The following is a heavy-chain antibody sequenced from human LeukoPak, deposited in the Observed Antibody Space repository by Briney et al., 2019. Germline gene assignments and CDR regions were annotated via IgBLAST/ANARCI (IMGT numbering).Heavy chain of an antibody. D-gene: IGHD5-24*01. Sequence: SETLSLTCTVSGGSISSYYWSWIRQPPGKGLEWIGYIYYSGSTNYNPSLKSRVTISVDTSKNQFSLKLSSVTAADTAVYYCARVRDGYNYYFDYWGQGTLVTVSS. CDR3: ARVRDGYNYYFDY. V-gene: IGHV4-59*01. CDR2: IYYSGST. J-gene: IGHJ4*02. CDR1: GGSISSYY.